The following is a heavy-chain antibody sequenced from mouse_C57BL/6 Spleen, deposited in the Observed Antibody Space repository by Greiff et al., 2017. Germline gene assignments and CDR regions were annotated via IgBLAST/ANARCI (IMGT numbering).Heavy chain of an antibody. CDR3: ARRSGAGYAMDY. CDR1: GFTFSDYG. J-gene: IGHJ4*01. V-gene: IGHV5-17*01. Sequence: EVKLMESGGGLVKPGGSLKLSCAASGFTFSDYGMHWVRQAPEKGLEWVAYISSGSSTIYYADTVKGRCTISRDNAKNTLFLQMTSLRSEDTAMYYCARRSGAGYAMDYWGQGTSVTVSS. D-gene: IGHD1-3*01. CDR2: ISSGSSTI.